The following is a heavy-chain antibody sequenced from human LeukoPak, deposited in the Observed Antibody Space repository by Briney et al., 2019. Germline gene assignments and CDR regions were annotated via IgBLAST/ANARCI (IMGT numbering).Heavy chain of an antibody. CDR2: ISSGSSYI. V-gene: IGHV3-21*01. Sequence: GGSLRLSCAASGFTFSSYTMNWVRQAPGKGLEWVSYISSGSSYIDYADSVKGRFTISRDNAKNSLYLQMNSLRVEDTAVYYCARGHGYTGNDYAYWGQGTLVIVSS. CDR1: GFTFSSYT. D-gene: IGHD5-12*01. J-gene: IGHJ4*02. CDR3: ARGHGYTGNDYAY.